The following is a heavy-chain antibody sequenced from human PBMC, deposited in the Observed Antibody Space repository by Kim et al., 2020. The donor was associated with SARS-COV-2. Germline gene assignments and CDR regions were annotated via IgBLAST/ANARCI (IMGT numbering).Heavy chain of an antibody. V-gene: IGHV3-30*04. J-gene: IGHJ4*02. CDR2: ISYDGSNK. CDR3: ARVGGDGYNPNFDY. D-gene: IGHD3-16*01. Sequence: GSLRLSCAASGFTFSSYAMHWVRQAPGKGLEWVAVISYDGSNKYYADSVKGRFTISRDNSKNTLYLQMNSLRAEDTAVYYCARVGGDGYNPNFDYWGQGTLVTVSS. CDR1: GFTFSSYA.